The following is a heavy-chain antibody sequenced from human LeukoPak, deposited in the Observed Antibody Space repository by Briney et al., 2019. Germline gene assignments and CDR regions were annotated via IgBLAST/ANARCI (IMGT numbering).Heavy chain of an antibody. CDR3: ARFESGHFYDSSGYYFVAFDL. Sequence: GGSLRLSCAASGFTFSRYSMNWVRQAPGKGLEWVSSISSSSSYIYDADSVKGRFTISRDNAKNTLYLQMNSLRAEDTAVYYCARFESGHFYDSSGYYFVAFDLWGQGTMVTVSS. CDR1: GFTFSRYS. D-gene: IGHD3-22*01. J-gene: IGHJ3*01. V-gene: IGHV3-21*01. CDR2: ISSSSSYI.